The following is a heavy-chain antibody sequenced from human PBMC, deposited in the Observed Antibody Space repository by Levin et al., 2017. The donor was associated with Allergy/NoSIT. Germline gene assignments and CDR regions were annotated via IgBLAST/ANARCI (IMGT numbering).Heavy chain of an antibody. V-gene: IGHV4-59*01. CDR3: ARRLGIVADGKHYQNMDV. CDR1: GGSIGSYY. D-gene: IGHD6-13*01. Sequence: PSETLSLTCTVSGGSIGSYYWNWLRQPPGKGLEWIGYIYYSGLTKYNPSFESRVTLSVDMSNNQFSLKLSSMTAADTAVYFCARRLGIVADGKHYQNMDVWGNGTTVTVSS. J-gene: IGHJ6*03. CDR2: IYYSGLT.